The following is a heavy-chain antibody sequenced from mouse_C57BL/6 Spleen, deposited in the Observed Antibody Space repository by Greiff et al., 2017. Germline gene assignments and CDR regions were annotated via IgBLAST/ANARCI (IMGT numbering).Heavy chain of an antibody. CDR1: GYSITSGYY. Sequence: EVQLQQSGPGLVKPSQSLSLTCSVTGYSITSGYYWNWIRQFPGNKLEWMGYISYDGSNNYNPSLKNRISITRDTSKNQFFLKLNSVTTEDTATYYCARGGHYDYEDWYFDVWGTGTTVTVSS. CDR3: ARGGHYDYEDWYFDV. CDR2: ISYDGSN. V-gene: IGHV3-6*01. J-gene: IGHJ1*03. D-gene: IGHD2-4*01.